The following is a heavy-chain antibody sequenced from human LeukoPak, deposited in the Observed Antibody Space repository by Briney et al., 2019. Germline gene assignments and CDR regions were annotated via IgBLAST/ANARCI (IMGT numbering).Heavy chain of an antibody. CDR2: INPSGGTT. V-gene: IGHV1-46*01. CDR3: ASLAGTVLDDAFDI. CDR1: GYTFTGYF. D-gene: IGHD6-19*01. J-gene: IGHJ3*02. Sequence: ASVKVSCKASGYTFTGYFIDWVRQAPGQGLEWTGIINPSGGTTSYAQKFQGRVTMTRDTSTSTVYMELSSLRSEDTAVYYCASLAGTVLDDAFDIWGQGTKVTVSS.